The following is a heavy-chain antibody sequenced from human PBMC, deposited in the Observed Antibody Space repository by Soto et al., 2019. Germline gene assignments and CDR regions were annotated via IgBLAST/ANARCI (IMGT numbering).Heavy chain of an antibody. V-gene: IGHV3-30*18. CDR3: AKDNIAAAGGYYFDY. J-gene: IGHJ4*02. CDR2: ISYDGSNK. D-gene: IGHD6-13*01. CDR1: GFTFSSYG. Sequence: QVQLVESGGGVVQPGRSLRLSCAASGFTFSSYGMHWVRQAPGKGLEWVAGISYDGSNKYYADSVKGRFTISRDNSKNTLYLQMNSLRAEDTAVYYCAKDNIAAAGGYYFDYWGQGTLVTVSS.